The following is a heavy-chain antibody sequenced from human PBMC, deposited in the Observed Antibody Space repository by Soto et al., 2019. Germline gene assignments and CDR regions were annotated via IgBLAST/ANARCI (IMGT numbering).Heavy chain of an antibody. CDR2: ISYDGSNT. J-gene: IGHJ4*02. CDR3: ARDKAWDRYYFDC. Sequence: QVQLVESGGGVVQRGRSLRLSCAASGFTFSSYAMHWDRQAPGTGLERVAVISYDGSNTYYPDSVKGRFTISRDNSKNTLYLQMNSLRAEDTAVYYCARDKAWDRYYFDCWGQGTLVTVSS. D-gene: IGHD1-26*01. V-gene: IGHV3-30-3*01. CDR1: GFTFSSYA.